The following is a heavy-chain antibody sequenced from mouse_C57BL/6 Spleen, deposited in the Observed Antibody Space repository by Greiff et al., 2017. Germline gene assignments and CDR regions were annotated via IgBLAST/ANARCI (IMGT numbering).Heavy chain of an antibody. V-gene: IGHV5-6*01. CDR1: GFTFSSYG. J-gene: IGHJ2*01. CDR3: ARHAVVATGRYYFDY. CDR2: ISSGGSYT. Sequence: EVKLVESGGDLVKPGGSLKLSCAASGFTFSSYGMSWVRQTPDKRLEWVATISSGGSYTYYPDSVKGRFTISRDNAKNTLYLQMSSLKSEDTAMYYCARHAVVATGRYYFDYWGQGTTLTVSS. D-gene: IGHD1-1*01.